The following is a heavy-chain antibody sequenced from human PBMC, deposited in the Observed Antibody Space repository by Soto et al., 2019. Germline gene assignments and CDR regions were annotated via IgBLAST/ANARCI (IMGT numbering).Heavy chain of an antibody. CDR3: ARAHYDSSGYYPIGFDP. CDR2: IIPIFGTA. Sequence: SVNVSCKASGGTFSSYSISWVRQAPGQGLEWMGGIIPIFGTANYAQKFQGRVTITADESTSTAYMELSSLRSEDTAVYYCARAHYDSSGYYPIGFDPWGQGPLVTVSS. CDR1: GGTFSSYS. J-gene: IGHJ5*02. V-gene: IGHV1-69*13. D-gene: IGHD3-22*01.